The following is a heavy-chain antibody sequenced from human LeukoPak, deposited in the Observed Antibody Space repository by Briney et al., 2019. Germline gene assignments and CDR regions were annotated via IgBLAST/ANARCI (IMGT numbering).Heavy chain of an antibody. J-gene: IGHJ4*02. CDR1: GGSISSYY. D-gene: IGHD2-15*01. CDR3: ARHYCSGGSCYGLGAY. Sequence: SSETLSLTCTVSGGSISSYYGSWIRQPPGKGLEWIGCFYYTGSTNYNPSLKSRATISVDTSKSQFSLKLSSVTAADTAVYYCARHYCSGGSCYGLGAYWGQGTLVTVSS. CDR2: FYYTGST. V-gene: IGHV4-59*08.